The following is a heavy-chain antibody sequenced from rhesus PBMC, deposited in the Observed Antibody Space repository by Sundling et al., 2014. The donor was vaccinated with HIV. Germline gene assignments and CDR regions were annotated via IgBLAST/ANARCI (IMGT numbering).Heavy chain of an antibody. J-gene: IGHJ4*01. CDR1: GGSFSGHY. V-gene: IGHV4-165*01. CDR3: ASDSSGWHHRFDY. D-gene: IGHD2-21*01. Sequence: QVQLQESGPGLVKPSETLSLTCAVSGGSFSGHYWGWIRQPPGKGLEWIGYISGSSGSTDYNPSLKSRVTISKDTSKNQFSLNLSSVTASDTAVYYCASDSSGWHHRFDYWGQGVLITVSS. CDR2: ISGSSGST.